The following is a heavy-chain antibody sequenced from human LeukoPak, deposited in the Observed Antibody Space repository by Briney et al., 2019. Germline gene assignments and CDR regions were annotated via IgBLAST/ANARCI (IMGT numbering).Heavy chain of an antibody. D-gene: IGHD1-1*01. J-gene: IGHJ5*02. V-gene: IGHV3-48*04. CDR1: GFSFSGYS. Sequence: GGSLRLSCAASGFSFSGYSMNWVRLAPGKGLDWVSYISSGSRTIFYADSVKGRFTISRDNAENSPYLQMNSLRAEDTAVYYCAREGAALRYKGFDPWGQGTLVTVSS. CDR2: ISSGSRTI. CDR3: AREGAALRYKGFDP.